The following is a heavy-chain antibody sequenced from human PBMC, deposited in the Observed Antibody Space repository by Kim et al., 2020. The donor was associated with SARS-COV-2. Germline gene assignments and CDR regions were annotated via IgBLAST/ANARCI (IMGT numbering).Heavy chain of an antibody. Sequence: QKFQGRVTITRDTSASTAYMELSSLRSEDTAVYYCARDRVYSSSINWFDPWGQGTLVTVSS. V-gene: IGHV1-3*01. D-gene: IGHD6-13*01. J-gene: IGHJ5*02. CDR3: ARDRVYSSSINWFDP.